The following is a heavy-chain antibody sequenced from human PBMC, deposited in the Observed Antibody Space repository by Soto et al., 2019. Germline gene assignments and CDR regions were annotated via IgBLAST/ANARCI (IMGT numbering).Heavy chain of an antibody. D-gene: IGHD4-17*01. CDR1: GFTFSSYG. J-gene: IGHJ4*02. V-gene: IGHV3-7*03. CDR3: AKGYGYYFDS. Sequence: PGGSLRLSCAASGFTFSSYGMHWVRQAPGKGLEWVLSIMHDGSETYYVDSVKGRFTSSRDNAENSVYLQMHSLRAEDTAVYFCAKGYGYYFDSWGQGTLVTVSS. CDR2: IMHDGSET.